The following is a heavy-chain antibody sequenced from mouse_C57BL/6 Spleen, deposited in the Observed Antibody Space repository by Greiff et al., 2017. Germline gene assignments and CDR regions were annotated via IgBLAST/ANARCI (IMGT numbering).Heavy chain of an antibody. CDR1: GYSFTDYN. Sequence: EVKLMESGPELVKPGASVKISCKASGYSFTDYNMNWVKQSNGKSLEWIGVINPNSGTNSYNQKFKGKATLTVAQSSSTSYMQLNRLTSEDSAVYYCARYVPYAMDYWGQGTSVTVSS. V-gene: IGHV1-39*01. CDR3: ARYVPYAMDY. CDR2: INPNSGTN. J-gene: IGHJ4*01.